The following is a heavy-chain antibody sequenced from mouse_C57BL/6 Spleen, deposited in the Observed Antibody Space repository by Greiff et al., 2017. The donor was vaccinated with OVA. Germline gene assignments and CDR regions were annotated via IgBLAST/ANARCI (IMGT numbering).Heavy chain of an antibody. Sequence: QVQLQQSGPELVKPGASVKLSCKASGYTFTSYYIHWVKQRPGQGLEWIGWIYPGSGNTKYNEKFKGKATLTADTSSSTAYMQLSSLTSEDSAVYYCATYYNYAMDYWGQGTSVTVSA. CDR3: ATYYNYAMDY. CDR1: GYTFTSYY. D-gene: IGHD2-12*01. J-gene: IGHJ4*01. V-gene: IGHV1-66*01. CDR2: IYPGSGNT.